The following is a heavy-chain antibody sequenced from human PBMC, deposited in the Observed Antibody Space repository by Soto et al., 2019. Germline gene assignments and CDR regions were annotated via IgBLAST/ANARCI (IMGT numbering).Heavy chain of an antibody. J-gene: IGHJ4*02. V-gene: IGHV4-34*01. Sequence: PSETLSLTCAVYGGSFSGYYWSWVRQSPGKGLEWIGEINHSGSTNYNQSLKSRLTISVDTSKNQLSLKLTSVTAADTALYYCVDSDYGDYPRYWGQGTLVTVSS. CDR3: VDSDYGDYPRY. CDR1: GGSFSGYY. D-gene: IGHD4-17*01. CDR2: INHSGST.